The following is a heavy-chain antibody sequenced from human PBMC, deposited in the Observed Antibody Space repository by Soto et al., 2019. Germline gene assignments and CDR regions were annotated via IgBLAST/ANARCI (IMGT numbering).Heavy chain of an antibody. CDR2: ISWNSGNI. V-gene: IGHV3-9*01. CDR3: VRSKGGYSYGTPFDY. Sequence: EVQLEESGGALVQPGRSLRLSCAASGFTFDDYTMHWVRQGLGKGLELVSSISWNSGNIGYADSVKGRFTTSRDNAKNSLYLQMNSLRPEDTALYYCVRSKGGYSYGTPFDYWGQGTLVTVSS. D-gene: IGHD2-15*01. J-gene: IGHJ4*02. CDR1: GFTFDDYT.